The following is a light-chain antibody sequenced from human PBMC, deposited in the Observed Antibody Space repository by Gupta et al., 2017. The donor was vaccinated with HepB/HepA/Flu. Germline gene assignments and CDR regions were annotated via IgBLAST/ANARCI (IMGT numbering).Light chain of an antibody. V-gene: IGLV1-51*02. CDR2: ENN. Sequence: QSVLTQPPSVSAAPGQKVTISCSGSSSNIGNNYVSWYQQLPGTAPKLLIYENNKRPSGIPDRFSGYKAGTYATRGITGLQTGDEADDYCGKWDSSLSAWVFGGGTKLTVL. CDR3: GKWDSSLSAWV. CDR1: SSNIGNNY. J-gene: IGLJ2*01.